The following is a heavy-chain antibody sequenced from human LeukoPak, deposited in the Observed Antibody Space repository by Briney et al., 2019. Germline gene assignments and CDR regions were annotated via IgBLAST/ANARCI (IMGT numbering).Heavy chain of an antibody. V-gene: IGHV3-48*01. Sequence: GGSLRLSCEASGFSFSSYSMNWVRQAPGKGLEWVSFISGSSSTIYYTDSVKGRFSISRDNSQNTLNLQMNSLRAEDTAVYYCARNYDSSGYYLPDAFDIWGQGTMVTVSS. CDR1: GFSFSSYS. CDR3: ARNYDSSGYYLPDAFDI. CDR2: ISGSSSTI. J-gene: IGHJ3*02. D-gene: IGHD3-22*01.